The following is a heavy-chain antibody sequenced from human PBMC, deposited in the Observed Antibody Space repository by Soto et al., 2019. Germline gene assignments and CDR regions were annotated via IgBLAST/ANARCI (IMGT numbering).Heavy chain of an antibody. D-gene: IGHD3-9*01. Sequence: QVQLVQSGAEVKKPWASVKVSCKASGYTFTSYYMHWVRQAPGQGLEWMGIINTSGGSTSYAQKFPGRVTMTRDTSTSTVYMELSSLRSEDTAVYYCARVGHIFTAYDAFDIWGQGTMVTVSS. CDR1: GYTFTSYY. J-gene: IGHJ3*02. CDR2: INTSGGST. CDR3: ARVGHIFTAYDAFDI. V-gene: IGHV1-46*03.